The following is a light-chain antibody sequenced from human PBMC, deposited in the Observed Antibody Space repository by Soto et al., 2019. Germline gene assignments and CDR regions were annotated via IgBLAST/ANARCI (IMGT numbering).Light chain of an antibody. CDR3: RSYTSSSTLV. CDR1: RSDVGGYNY. Sequence: QSALTQPASVSGSPGQSITISCTGTRSDVGGYNYVSWYQQHQGKAPKLMIYDVSNRPSGVSNRFSGSKSGNTASLTISGLQSEDEADYYCRSYTSSSTLVFGTGTQLTV. J-gene: IGLJ1*01. V-gene: IGLV2-14*01. CDR2: DVS.